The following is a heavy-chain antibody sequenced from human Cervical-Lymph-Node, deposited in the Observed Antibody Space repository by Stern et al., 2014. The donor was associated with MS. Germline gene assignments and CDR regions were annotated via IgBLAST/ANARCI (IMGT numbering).Heavy chain of an antibody. CDR1: GYSFTSYW. D-gene: IGHD2-15*01. CDR3: ARRCSRRIDAFDI. J-gene: IGHJ3*02. Sequence: EVQLVQSGAEVKKPGESLRISCKGSGYSFTSYWISWVRQMPGKGLEWMGRVDHSDSNTNYGPSFKGHVTISADKSISTAYLQWSSLKASDTAMYYCARRCSRRIDAFDIWGQGTMVTVSS. V-gene: IGHV5-10-1*01. CDR2: VDHSDSNT.